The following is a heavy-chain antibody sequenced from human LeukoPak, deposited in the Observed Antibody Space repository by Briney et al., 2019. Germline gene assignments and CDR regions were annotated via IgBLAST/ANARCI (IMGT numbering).Heavy chain of an antibody. CDR3: ARSLDYGDPVYNWFDP. V-gene: IGHV4-59*12. J-gene: IGHJ5*02. Sequence: PSETLSLTCTVSGGSISSYYWTWIRQPPGKGLEWIGYAYFTGSTNYHPSLKSRVTISIDTPKSQFSLKLTSVTAADTASYHCARSLDYGDPVYNWFDPWGQGILVTVSS. CDR1: GGSISSYY. D-gene: IGHD4-17*01. CDR2: AYFTGST.